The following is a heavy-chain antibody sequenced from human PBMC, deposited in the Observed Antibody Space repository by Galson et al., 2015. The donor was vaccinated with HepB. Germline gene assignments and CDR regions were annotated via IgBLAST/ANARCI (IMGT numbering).Heavy chain of an antibody. Sequence: ETLSLTCTVSGGSISSSSYYWGWIRQPPGKGLEWIGSIYYSGSTYYNPSLKSRVTISVDTSKNQFSLKLSSVTAADTAVYYCARDDYGDYGGLYYFDYWGQGTLVTVSS. CDR2: IYYSGST. CDR3: ARDDYGDYGGLYYFDY. D-gene: IGHD4-17*01. CDR1: GGSISSSSYY. J-gene: IGHJ4*02. V-gene: IGHV4-39*07.